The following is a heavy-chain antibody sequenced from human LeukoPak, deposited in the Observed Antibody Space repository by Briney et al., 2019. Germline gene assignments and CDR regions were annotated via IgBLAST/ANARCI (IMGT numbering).Heavy chain of an antibody. D-gene: IGHD6-13*01. CDR1: GGSISSSNW. CDR2: IYHSGST. J-gene: IGHJ4*02. V-gene: IGHV4-4*02. Sequence: SETLSLTCAVSGGSISSSNWWSWVRQPPGKGLEWIGEIYHSGSTYYNPSLKSRVTISVDTSKNQFSLKLSSVTAADTAVYYCARDIPTTAAGHYFDYWGQGTLVTVSS. CDR3: ARDIPTTAAGHYFDY.